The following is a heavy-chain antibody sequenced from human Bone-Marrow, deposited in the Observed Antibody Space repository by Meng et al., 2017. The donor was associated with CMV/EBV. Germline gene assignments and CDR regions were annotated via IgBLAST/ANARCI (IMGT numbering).Heavy chain of an antibody. V-gene: IGHV4-34*01. CDR2: INHSGST. J-gene: IGHJ4*02. CDR1: GGSFSGYY. D-gene: IGHD2-2*01. CDR3: ARTDPRYCSSTSCSRWAY. Sequence: GSLRLSCAVYGGSFSGYYWSWIRQPPGKGLEWIGEINHSGSTNYNPSLKSRVTISVDTSKNQFSLKLSSVTAADTAVYYCARTDPRYCSSTSCSRWAYWGQGTLVTVSS.